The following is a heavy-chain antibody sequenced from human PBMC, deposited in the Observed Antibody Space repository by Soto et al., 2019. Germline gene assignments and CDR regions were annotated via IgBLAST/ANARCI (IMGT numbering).Heavy chain of an antibody. CDR3: ARSEQLGVFDY. V-gene: IGHV4-34*01. CDR2: INHSGST. D-gene: IGHD6-6*01. CDR1: GGSFSGYY. Sequence: QVQLQQWGAGLLKPSETLSLTCAVYGGSFSGYYWSWIRQPPGKGLEWIGEINHSGSTNYNPSLKSRVTISVDTSKNQFSLKLSSVTAADTAVYYCARSEQLGVFDYWGQGTLVTVSS. J-gene: IGHJ4*02.